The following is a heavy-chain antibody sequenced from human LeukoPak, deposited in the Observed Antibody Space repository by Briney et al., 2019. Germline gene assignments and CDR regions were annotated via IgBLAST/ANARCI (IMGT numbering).Heavy chain of an antibody. V-gene: IGHV4-59*01. D-gene: IGHD6-13*01. CDR2: IYYSGST. J-gene: IGHJ3*02. CDR1: GGSISSYY. CDR3: ARDAIGIAAAYAAFDI. Sequence: PSETLSLTCTVSGGSISSYYWSWIRQPPGKGLEWIGYIYYSGSTNYNPSLKSRVTISVDTSKNQFSLKLSSVTAADTAVYYCARDAIGIAAAYAAFDIWGQGTMVTVSS.